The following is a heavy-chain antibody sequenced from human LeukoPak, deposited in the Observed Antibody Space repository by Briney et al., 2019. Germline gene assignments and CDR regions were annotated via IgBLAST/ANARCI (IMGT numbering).Heavy chain of an antibody. CDR3: ARLPGSGWYRFDY. CDR1: GFTFSSYA. Sequence: GSLRLSCAASGFTFSSYAMHWVRQAPGKGLEWVAVISYDGSNKYYADSVKGRFTISRDNAKNSLYLQMNSLRAEDTAVYYCARLPGSGWYRFDYWGQGTLVTVSS. J-gene: IGHJ4*02. CDR2: ISYDGSNK. V-gene: IGHV3-30-3*01. D-gene: IGHD6-19*01.